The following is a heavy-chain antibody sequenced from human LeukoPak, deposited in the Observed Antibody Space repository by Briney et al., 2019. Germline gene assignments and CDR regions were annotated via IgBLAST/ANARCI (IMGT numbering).Heavy chain of an antibody. CDR3: ARDDDISPYYYYMDV. D-gene: IGHD3-9*01. V-gene: IGHV3-64*01. Sequence: GESLRLSCAASGFTFTTYWMSWVRQAPGKGLEYVSAISSNGGSTYYANSVKDRFTISRDNSKNTLYLQMGSLRAEDMAVYYCARDDDISPYYYYMDVWGKGTTVTISS. J-gene: IGHJ6*03. CDR2: ISSNGGST. CDR1: GFTFTTYW.